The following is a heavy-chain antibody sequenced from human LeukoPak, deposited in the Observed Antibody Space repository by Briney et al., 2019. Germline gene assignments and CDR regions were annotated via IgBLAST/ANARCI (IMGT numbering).Heavy chain of an antibody. J-gene: IGHJ4*02. CDR3: ARGAWEYYGSGSYPS. V-gene: IGHV4-4*02. Sequence: PSGTLSLTCAVSGGSISSSNWWSGVRQPPGKGLEWIGEIYHSGSTNYNPSLKSRVTISVDKSKNQFSLKLSSVTAADTAVYYCARGAWEYYGSGSYPSWGQGTLVTVSS. D-gene: IGHD3-10*01. CDR2: IYHSGST. CDR1: GGSISSSNW.